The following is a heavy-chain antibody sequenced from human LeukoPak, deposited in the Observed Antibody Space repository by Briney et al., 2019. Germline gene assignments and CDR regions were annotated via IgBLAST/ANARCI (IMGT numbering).Heavy chain of an antibody. D-gene: IGHD2-2*01. Sequence: PGMSLRLSCAASGFTFSKYGMNWVRQAPGKGLEWVAIIWYDGSNKYFAESVMGRFTIPKDNSRNTVYLQMNSLRIEDTAVYHCARAGIDNALDYWGQGTQVTVSS. J-gene: IGHJ4*02. CDR3: ARAGIDNALDY. CDR1: GFTFSKYG. V-gene: IGHV3-33*01. CDR2: IWYDGSNK.